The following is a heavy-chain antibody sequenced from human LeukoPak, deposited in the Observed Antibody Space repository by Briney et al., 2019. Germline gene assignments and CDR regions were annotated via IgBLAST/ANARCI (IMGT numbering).Heavy chain of an antibody. V-gene: IGHV3-13*01. D-gene: IGHD2-2*01. J-gene: IGHJ4*02. CDR3: AKDSCSSTSCRGYFDY. CDR2: IGTAGDT. Sequence: PGGSLRLSCAASGFTFSSYDMHWVRQATGKGLEWVSAIGTAGDTYYPGSVKGRFTISRDNSKNTLYLQMNSLRAEDTAVYYCAKDSCSSTSCRGYFDYWGQGTLVTVSS. CDR1: GFTFSSYD.